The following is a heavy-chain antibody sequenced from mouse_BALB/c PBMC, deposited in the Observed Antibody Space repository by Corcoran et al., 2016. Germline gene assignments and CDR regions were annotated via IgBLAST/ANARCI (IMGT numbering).Heavy chain of an antibody. D-gene: IGHD1-1*01. CDR2: IDPANGNT. CDR1: GFNIKDTY. CDR3: ARRGYGSSSAGFAY. J-gene: IGHJ3*01. V-gene: IGHV14-3*02. Sequence: EVQLQQSGAELVKPGASVKLSCTASGFNIKDTYMHWVKQRPEQGLEWIGRIDPANGNTKYDPKFQGKATITADTSSNTAYLQPSSLTSEDTAVYYCARRGYGSSSAGFAYGGQGTLVTVSA.